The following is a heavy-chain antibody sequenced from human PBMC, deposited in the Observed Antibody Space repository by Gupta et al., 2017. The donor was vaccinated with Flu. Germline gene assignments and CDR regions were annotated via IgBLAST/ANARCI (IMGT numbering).Heavy chain of an antibody. Sequence: QVQLVESGGGLVKPGGSLRLSCAASGFTFSDYYMSWIRQAPGKGLEWVSYISSSSSYTNYADSVKGRYTISRDNAKNSLYLQMNSLRAEDTAVYYCARAQGFGATTVWFDPWGQGTLVTVSS. D-gene: IGHD5-12*01. V-gene: IGHV3-11*05. CDR1: GFTFSDYY. CDR2: ISSSSSYT. CDR3: ARAQGFGATTVWFDP. J-gene: IGHJ5*02.